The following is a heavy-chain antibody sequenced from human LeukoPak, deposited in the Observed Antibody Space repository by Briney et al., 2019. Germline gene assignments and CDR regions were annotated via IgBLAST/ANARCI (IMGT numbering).Heavy chain of an antibody. CDR3: ARSPSGPAAY. Sequence: SETLSLTCAVYGGSFSGYYWSWIRQPPGKGVEWVGEINHSGSTNYNPSLTSRVPISVDPSKNQFSLKLSSVTAADTAVYYCARSPSGPAAYWGQGALVTVSS. CDR2: INHSGST. CDR1: GGSFSGYY. V-gene: IGHV4-34*01. J-gene: IGHJ4*02. D-gene: IGHD1-26*01.